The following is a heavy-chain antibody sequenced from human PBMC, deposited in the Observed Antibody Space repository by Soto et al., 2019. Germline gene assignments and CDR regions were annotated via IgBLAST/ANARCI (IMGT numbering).Heavy chain of an antibody. CDR1: GYTFTSYG. J-gene: IGHJ6*02. V-gene: IGHV1-18*04. CDR2: ISAYNGNT. D-gene: IGHD2-2*01. CDR3: ARDGRGYCSSTSCYAYYYYGMDV. Sequence: EASVKVSCKASGYTFTSYGISWVRQAPGQGLEWMGWISAYNGNTNYAQKLQGRVTMTTDTSTSTAYMELRSLRSDDTAVYYCARDGRGYCSSTSCYAYYYYGMDVWGQGTTVTVSS.